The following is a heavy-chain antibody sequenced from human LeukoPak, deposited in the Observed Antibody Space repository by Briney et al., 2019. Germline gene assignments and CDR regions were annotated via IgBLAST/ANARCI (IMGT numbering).Heavy chain of an antibody. D-gene: IGHD3-22*01. CDR3: AKGRYYDSSGYGEGFDY. CDR1: GFNFSSYG. CDR2: IRYDGSNK. Sequence: GGSLRLSCAASGFNFSSYGMHWVRQAPGKGLEWVAFIRYDGSNKYYADSVKGRFTISRDNSKNTLYLQMNSLRAEDTAVYYCAKGRYYDSSGYGEGFDYWGQGTLVTVSS. V-gene: IGHV3-30*02. J-gene: IGHJ4*02.